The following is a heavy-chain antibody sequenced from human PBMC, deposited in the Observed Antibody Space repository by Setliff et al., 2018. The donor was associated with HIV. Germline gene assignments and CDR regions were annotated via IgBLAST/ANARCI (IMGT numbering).Heavy chain of an antibody. D-gene: IGHD5-12*01. CDR1: GFTFSSYA. J-gene: IGHJ4*02. CDR3: AKDPRAAVATICDY. CDR2: ISGSGGST. Sequence: GGSLRLSCAASGFTFSSYAMSWVRQAPGKGLEWVSTISGSGGSTYYADSVKGRFTISRDNSKNTLYLQMNSLRAEDTAVYYCAKDPRAAVATICDYWGQGTLVTVSS. V-gene: IGHV3-23*01.